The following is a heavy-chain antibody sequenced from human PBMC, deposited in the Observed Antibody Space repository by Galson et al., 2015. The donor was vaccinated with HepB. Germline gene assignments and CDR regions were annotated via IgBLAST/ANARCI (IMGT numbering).Heavy chain of an antibody. Sequence: SETLSLTCIVSGGSTRSSNWGSWVRQTPGKGLEWIGEIYHSGSTNYNPSLERRATISIDLSHKQFSLRLTSVTVADTAVYFCAKVTGIGVRPHYYYGMDVWGQGTTVTVSS. CDR1: GGSTRSSNW. V-gene: IGHV4-4*02. CDR3: AKVTGIGVRPHYYYGMDV. J-gene: IGHJ6*02. D-gene: IGHD6-6*01. CDR2: IYHSGST.